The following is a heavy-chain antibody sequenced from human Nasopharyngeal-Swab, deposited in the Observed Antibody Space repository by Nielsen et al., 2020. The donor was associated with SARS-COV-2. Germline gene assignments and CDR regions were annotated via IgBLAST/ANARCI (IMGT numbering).Heavy chain of an antibody. V-gene: IGHV1-69*10. D-gene: IGHD3-9*01. CDR3: ASNGLRYFDWLRGKDYYYYYGMDV. CDR1: GGTFSSYA. CDR2: IIPILGIA. Sequence: SVQVSCKASGGTFSSYAISWVRQAPGQGLEWMGGIIPILGIANYAQKFQGRVTITEDQSTSTAYMELSSLRSEDTAVYYCASNGLRYFDWLRGKDYYYYYGMDVWGQGTTVTVSS. J-gene: IGHJ6*02.